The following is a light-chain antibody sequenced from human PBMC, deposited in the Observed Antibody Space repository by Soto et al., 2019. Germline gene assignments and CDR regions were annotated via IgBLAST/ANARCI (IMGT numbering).Light chain of an antibody. CDR1: SSDVGGYNY. Sequence: QSALTQPRSVSGSPGQSVTISCTGTSSDVGGYNYVSWYQQHPGKAPKLMIYDVSKRPSGVPDRFSGSKSGNTASLTISGLQAEDEADDYCCSYAGSYTGVFGTGTKVTVL. J-gene: IGLJ1*01. V-gene: IGLV2-11*01. CDR3: CSYAGSYTGV. CDR2: DVS.